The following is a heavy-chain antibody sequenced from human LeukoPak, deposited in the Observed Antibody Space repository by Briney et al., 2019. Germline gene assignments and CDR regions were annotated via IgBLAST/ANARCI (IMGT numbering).Heavy chain of an antibody. V-gene: IGHV1-46*01. J-gene: IGHJ4*02. Sequence: ASVKVSCKASGYTFTSYYMHWVRQAPGQGLEWMGIINPSGGSTSYAQKFQGRVTMTRDTSTSTVYMELSSLRSEDTAVYYCARDSPRSGPSYYFDYWGQGTLVTDSS. CDR2: INPSGGST. CDR3: ARDSPRSGPSYYFDY. D-gene: IGHD2-15*01. CDR1: GYTFTSYY.